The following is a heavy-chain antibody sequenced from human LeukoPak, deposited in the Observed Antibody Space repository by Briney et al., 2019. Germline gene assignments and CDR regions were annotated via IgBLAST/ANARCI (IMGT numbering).Heavy chain of an antibody. CDR3: ARYGGLNWYFDL. D-gene: IGHD4-23*01. V-gene: IGHV4-59*08. CDR1: GGSISSYY. CDR2: IYYSGST. Sequence: ASETLSLTCTVSGGSISSYYWSWIRQPPGKGLEWIGYIYYSGSTNYNPSLKSRVTISVDTSKNQFSLKLSSVTAADTAVYYCARYGGLNWYFDLWGRGTLVTVSS. J-gene: IGHJ2*01.